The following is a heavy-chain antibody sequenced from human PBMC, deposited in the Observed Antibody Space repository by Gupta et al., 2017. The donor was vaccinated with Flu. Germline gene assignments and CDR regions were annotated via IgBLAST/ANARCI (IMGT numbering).Heavy chain of an antibody. CDR3: ARDKVRFLL. V-gene: IGHV4-59*01. CDR2: VYDTGST. Sequence: SLTCTVSGGSIRVYYWTWIRQVPGKPLEWIGNVYDTGSTNYNPSLKSRVTISLDKSKNQFSLKLNSVTAADTAIYYCARDKVRFLLWGQGTQVTVSS. D-gene: IGHD3-3*01. J-gene: IGHJ4*02. CDR1: GGSIRVYY.